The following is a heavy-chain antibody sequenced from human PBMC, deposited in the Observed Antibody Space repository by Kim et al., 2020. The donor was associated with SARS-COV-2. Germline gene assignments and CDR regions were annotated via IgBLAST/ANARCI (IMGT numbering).Heavy chain of an antibody. V-gene: IGHV4-59*13. D-gene: IGHD2-21*01. CDR1: GGSISSYY. CDR3: ARGYCGGDCYSEGAFDI. Sequence: SETLSLTCTVSGGSISSYYWSWIRQPPGKGLEWIGYIYYSGSTNYNPSLKSRVTISVDTSKNQFSLKLSSVTAADTAVHYCARGYCGGDCYSEGAFDIWGQGTMVTVSS. J-gene: IGHJ3*02. CDR2: IYYSGST.